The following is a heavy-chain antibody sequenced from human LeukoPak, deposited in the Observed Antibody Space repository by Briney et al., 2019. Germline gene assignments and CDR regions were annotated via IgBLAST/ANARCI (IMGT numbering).Heavy chain of an antibody. CDR3: ARGTVTTSWWFDP. CDR1: GGSISSSSYY. Sequence: SETLSLTCTVSGGSISSSSYYWGWIRQPPGKGLEWIGSIYYSGSTYYNPSLKSRVTISVDTSKNQFSLKLSSVTAADTAVYYCARGTVTTSWWFDPWGQGTLVTVSS. J-gene: IGHJ5*02. D-gene: IGHD4-17*01. V-gene: IGHV4-39*07. CDR2: IYYSGST.